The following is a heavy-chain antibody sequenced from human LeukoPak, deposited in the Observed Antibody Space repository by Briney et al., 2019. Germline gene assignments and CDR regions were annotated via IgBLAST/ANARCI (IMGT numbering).Heavy chain of an antibody. CDR2: IGSGGGGI. CDR3: AKYRTINAPPRNFDF. V-gene: IGHV3-23*01. J-gene: IGHJ4*02. D-gene: IGHD1-14*01. Sequence: PGGSLRLSCVASGFTFGNFALVWVRQASGKGLEWVSVIGSGGGGIQYSESVKGRFTTSRDNSNNTLYLQMNNLRPDDSAVYYCAKYRTINAPPRNFDFWGQGTRVTVSS. CDR1: GFTFGNFA.